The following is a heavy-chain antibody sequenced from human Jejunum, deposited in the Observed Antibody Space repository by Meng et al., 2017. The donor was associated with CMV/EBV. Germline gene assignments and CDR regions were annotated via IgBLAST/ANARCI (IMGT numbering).Heavy chain of an antibody. CDR1: GFTFTNYW. CDR2: IDQDGRDK. CDR3: ATSAAAPGDY. D-gene: IGHD2-15*01. Sequence: CTASGFTFTNYWMSWARQAPGKGLEWVANIDQDGRDKFYVDSVKGRFTISRDNAKNSLYLQMDSLRAEDTAVYYCATSAAAPGDYWGQGTLVTVSS. V-gene: IGHV3-7*01. J-gene: IGHJ4*02.